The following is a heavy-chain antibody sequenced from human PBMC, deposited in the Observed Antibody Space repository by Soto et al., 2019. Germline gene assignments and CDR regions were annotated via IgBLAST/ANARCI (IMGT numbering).Heavy chain of an antibody. J-gene: IGHJ4*02. CDR2: IYTSGST. CDR3: ARTVGAAYYFDF. CDR1: GDSMTKYY. Sequence: TSETLSLTCNVSGDSMTKYYWSWIRQPAGKGLEWIGRIYTSGSTNYNPSLKSRVTMSIDTSNNHFSLNLKSVTAADTAVYYCARTVGAAYYFDFWGQGALVTVYS. D-gene: IGHD1-26*01. V-gene: IGHV4-4*07.